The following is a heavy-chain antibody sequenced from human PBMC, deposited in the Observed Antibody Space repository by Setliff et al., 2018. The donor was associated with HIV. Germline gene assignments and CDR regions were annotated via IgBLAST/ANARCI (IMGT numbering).Heavy chain of an antibody. CDR2: IYHSGST. V-gene: IGHV4-38-2*01. J-gene: IGHJ4*02. CDR1: GYSCSSGYY. Sequence: LSLTCAVSGYSCSSGYYWGWIRQPPGKGLEWIGTIYHSGSTYYNPSLKSRVTISVDTSKNQFSLKLSSVTAADTGGYYCARRWSYYYDTFDYWGPGTLVTVPP. D-gene: IGHD3-22*01. CDR3: ARRWSYYYDTFDY.